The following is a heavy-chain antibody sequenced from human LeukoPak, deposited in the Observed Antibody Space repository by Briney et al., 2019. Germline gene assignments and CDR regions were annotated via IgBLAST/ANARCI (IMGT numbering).Heavy chain of an antibody. Sequence: GGSLRLSCAVSGFTFSSHAMHWVRQAPGKGLEWVAVISNDDGNKKFYADSVKGRFTISRDNSKNTVDLQMNSLRAEDTAVYYCAREGRGYSYAFEYWGQGTLVTVSS. D-gene: IGHD5-18*01. V-gene: IGHV3-30-3*01. CDR1: GFTFSSHA. J-gene: IGHJ4*02. CDR2: ISNDDGNKK. CDR3: AREGRGYSYAFEY.